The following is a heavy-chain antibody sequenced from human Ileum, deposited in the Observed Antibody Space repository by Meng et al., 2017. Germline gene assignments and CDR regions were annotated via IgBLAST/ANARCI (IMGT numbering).Heavy chain of an antibody. CDR1: GDRVSSNSAA. V-gene: IGHV6-1*01. J-gene: IGHJ6*02. CDR3: AREVDTALKKHYYYYGMDV. D-gene: IGHD5-18*01. CDR2: TYYRSKWYN. Sequence: QGQLQQSGPGLVKPSHTLPPTWATSGDRVSSNSAAWNWIRQSPSRGLEWLGRTYYRSKWYNDYAVSVKSRITINPDTSKNQFSLQLNSVTPEDTAVYYCAREVDTALKKHYYYYGMDVWGQGTTVTVSS.